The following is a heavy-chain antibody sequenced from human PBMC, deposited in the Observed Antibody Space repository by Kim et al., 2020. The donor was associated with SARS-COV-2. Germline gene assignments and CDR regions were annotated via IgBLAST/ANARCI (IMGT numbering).Heavy chain of an antibody. CDR1: GFTFDDYA. CDR3: AKDMDCSSTSCNFDY. V-gene: IGHV3-9*01. J-gene: IGHJ4*02. CDR2: ISWNSGSI. Sequence: GGSLRLSCAASGFTFDDYAMLWVRQAPGKGLEWVSGISWNSGSIGYADSVKGRFTISRDNAKNSLYLQMNSLRAEDTALYYCAKDMDCSSTSCNFDYWGQGTLVTVSS. D-gene: IGHD2-2*01.